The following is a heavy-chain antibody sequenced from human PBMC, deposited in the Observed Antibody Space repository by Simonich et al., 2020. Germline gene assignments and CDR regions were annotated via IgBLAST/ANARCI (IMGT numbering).Heavy chain of an antibody. V-gene: IGHV4-59*08. CDR1: GGSISSYY. CDR2: IYYSGST. D-gene: IGHD5-12*01. CDR3: ARHDRWLQFYFDY. J-gene: IGHJ4*02. Sequence: QVQLQESGPGLVKPSETLSLTCTVSGGSISSYYWSWIRQPPGKGLEWIGYIYYSGSTNYNPSLKSRVTISVDTSKNQFSLKLSSVNAADTAVYYCARHDRWLQFYFDYWGQGTLVTVSS.